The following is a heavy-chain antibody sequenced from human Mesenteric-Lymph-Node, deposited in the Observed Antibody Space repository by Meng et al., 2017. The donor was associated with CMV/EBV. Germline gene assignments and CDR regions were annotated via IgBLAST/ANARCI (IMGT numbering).Heavy chain of an antibody. Sequence: GSLRLSCTVSGGSISSSSYYWGWIRQPPGKGLEWIGSIYYGGSTYYNPSLKSRVTISVDTSKNQFSLKLTSVTAADTAVYYCARNSPTRYCTSTSCYYFDYWGQGTLVTVSS. CDR3: ARNSPTRYCTSTSCYYFDY. V-gene: IGHV4-39*07. D-gene: IGHD2-2*01. J-gene: IGHJ4*02. CDR2: IYYGGST. CDR1: GGSISSSSYY.